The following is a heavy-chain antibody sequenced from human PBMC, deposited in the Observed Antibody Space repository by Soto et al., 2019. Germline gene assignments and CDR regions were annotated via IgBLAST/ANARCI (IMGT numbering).Heavy chain of an antibody. Sequence: GASVKVSCKASGGTFSSYAISWVRQAPGQGLEWMGGIIPIFGTANYAQKFQGRVTITADESTSTAYMELSSLRSEDRAVYYCASEYYDSSGYYYVIYYGMDVWGQGTTVTVSS. CDR1: GGTFSSYA. J-gene: IGHJ6*02. CDR2: IIPIFGTA. V-gene: IGHV1-69*13. D-gene: IGHD3-22*01. CDR3: ASEYYDSSGYYYVIYYGMDV.